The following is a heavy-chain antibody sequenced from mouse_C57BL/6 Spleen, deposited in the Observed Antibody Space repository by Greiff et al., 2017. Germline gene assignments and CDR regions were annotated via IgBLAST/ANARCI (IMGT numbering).Heavy chain of an antibody. J-gene: IGHJ1*03. Sequence: EVQLQQSGPELVKPGASVKISCKASGYTFTDYYMNWVKQSPGKSLEWIGDINPNNGGTSYNQKFKGKATLTVDKSSSTAYMELRSLTSEDSAVYYCARVRYFDVWGTGTTVTVSS. CDR1: GYTFTDYY. CDR2: INPNNGGT. V-gene: IGHV1-26*01. CDR3: ARVRYFDV.